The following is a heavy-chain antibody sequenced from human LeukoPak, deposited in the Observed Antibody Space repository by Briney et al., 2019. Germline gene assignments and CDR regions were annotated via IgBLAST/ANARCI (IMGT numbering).Heavy chain of an antibody. J-gene: IGHJ5*02. CDR1: GASISSSY. V-gene: IGHV4-59*01. D-gene: IGHD6-19*01. CDR2: IYYSGTT. CDR3: ARGQPQRYSSDWYVNWFDP. Sequence: SETPSLTCTVSGASISSSYWSWIRLPPGEGLEWIGYIYYSGTTKYNPSLKSRVTISVDTSNNQFSLKVNSVAAADMAVYYCARGQPQRYSSDWYVNWFDPWGQGTLVIVSS.